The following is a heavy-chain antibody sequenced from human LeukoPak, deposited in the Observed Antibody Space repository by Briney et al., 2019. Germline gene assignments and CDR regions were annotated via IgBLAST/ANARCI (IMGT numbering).Heavy chain of an antibody. V-gene: IGHV4-4*07. Sequence: SETLSLTRTVSGGAISSYYWSWIRQPAGPGLEWIGRIYTTGITNYNPSLKSRVTMSVDTSKNHFSLKLTSVTAADTAVYYCARDGYYYDSSGYYFWGQGTLVTVSS. CDR3: ARDGYYYDSSGYYF. CDR2: IYTTGIT. CDR1: GGAISSYY. D-gene: IGHD3-22*01. J-gene: IGHJ4*02.